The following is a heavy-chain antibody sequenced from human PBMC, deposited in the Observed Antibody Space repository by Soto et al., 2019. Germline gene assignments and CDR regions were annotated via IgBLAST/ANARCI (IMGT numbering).Heavy chain of an antibody. D-gene: IGHD3-22*01. CDR2: IYPGDSDT. J-gene: IGHJ4*02. CDR1: GYSFTSYW. V-gene: IGHV5-51*01. Sequence: EVQLVQSGAEVKKPGESLKISCKGSGYSFTSYWIGWVRQMPGKGLVWMGIIYPGDSDTRYSPSFQGQVTISADKSISPAYLQWSSLKASDTAMYYCARQYDSSGYGTTPFIDYWGQGTLVTVSS. CDR3: ARQYDSSGYGTTPFIDY.